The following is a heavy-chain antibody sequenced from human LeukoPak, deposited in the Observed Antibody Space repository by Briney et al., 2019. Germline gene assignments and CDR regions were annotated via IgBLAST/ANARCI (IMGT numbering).Heavy chain of an antibody. CDR2: TPYDGNSK. Sequence: GGSLRLSCAASGFSFSTYGMHWVRQAPGKGLEWVAFTPYDGNSKYYTDSVKGRFTVSKDILQNTLYLQMNNLGIEDTAVYFCARAEGVDLYFDYWGQGTPVTVSS. D-gene: IGHD3-16*01. J-gene: IGHJ4*02. CDR1: GFSFSTYG. V-gene: IGHV3-30*02. CDR3: ARAEGVDLYFDY.